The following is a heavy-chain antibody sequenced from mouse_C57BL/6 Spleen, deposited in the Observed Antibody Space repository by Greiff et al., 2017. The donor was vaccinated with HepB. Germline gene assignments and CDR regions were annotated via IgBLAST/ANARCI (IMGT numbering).Heavy chain of an antibody. J-gene: IGHJ4*01. CDR1: GYTFTSYW. D-gene: IGHD1-1*01. V-gene: IGHV1-69*01. CDR2: IDPSDSYT. Sequence: QVQLQQPGAELVMPGASVKLSCKASGYTFTSYWMHWVKQRPGQGLEWIGEIDPSDSYTNSNQKFKGKSTLTVDKSSSTAYMQLSSLTSEDSAVYYCARSGSSPNYYAMDYWGQGTSVTVSS. CDR3: ARSGSSPNYYAMDY.